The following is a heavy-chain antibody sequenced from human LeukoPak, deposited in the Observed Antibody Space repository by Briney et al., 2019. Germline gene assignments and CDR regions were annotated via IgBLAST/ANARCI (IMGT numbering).Heavy chain of an antibody. V-gene: IGHV1-18*01. CDR2: ISAYNGNT. D-gene: IGHD1-26*01. J-gene: IGHJ6*02. CDR3: ARDLSGSYYDAYYYYGMDV. CDR1: GYTFTSYG. Sequence: ASVKVSCKASGYTFTSYGISWVRQAPGQGLEWMGWISAYNGNTNYAQKLQGRVTMTTDTSTSTAYMELRSLRSDDTAVYYCARDLSGSYYDAYYYYGMDVWGQGTTVTVSS.